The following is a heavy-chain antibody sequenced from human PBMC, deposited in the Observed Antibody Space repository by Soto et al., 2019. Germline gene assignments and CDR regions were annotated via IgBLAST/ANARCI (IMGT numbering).Heavy chain of an antibody. CDR2: SSSSSSNI. V-gene: IGHV3-48*04. CDR1: GFPLSSYS. Sequence: EVQLLESGGGLVQPGGSLRLSCAASGFPLSSYSMNWVRQAPGKGLEWVSSSSSSSSNIYYAASVKGRFTISRDSAKNSLYLQMDSLRAEDTAIYYCAQSGSSYASGGGSFDLWGQGTLVTVSS. CDR3: AQSGSSYASGGGSFDL. J-gene: IGHJ4*02. D-gene: IGHD5-18*01.